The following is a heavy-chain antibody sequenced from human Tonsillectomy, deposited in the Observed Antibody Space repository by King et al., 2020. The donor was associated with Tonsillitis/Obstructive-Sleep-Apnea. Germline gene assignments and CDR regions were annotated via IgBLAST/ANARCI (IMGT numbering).Heavy chain of an antibody. Sequence: VQLVESGGGLVQPGGSLRLSCAASGFTFSSYAMSWVRQAPGKGLEWVSAISGSGGSTYYADSVKGRFTISRDNSKKTLYLQMNSLRAEDTAVYYCAKDHLVVAATRVAFDIWGQGTMVTVSS. CDR1: GFTFSSYA. CDR3: AKDHLVVAATRVAFDI. V-gene: IGHV3-23*04. J-gene: IGHJ3*02. D-gene: IGHD2-15*01. CDR2: ISGSGGST.